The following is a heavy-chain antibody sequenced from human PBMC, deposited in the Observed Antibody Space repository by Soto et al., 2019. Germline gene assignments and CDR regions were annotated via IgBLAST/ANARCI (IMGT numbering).Heavy chain of an antibody. V-gene: IGHV3-23*01. D-gene: IGHD5-12*01. J-gene: IGHJ5*02. CDR2: ISGSGFKN. CDR1: GCTFENFR. Sequence: PGGTLRLSCAASGCTFENFRMSWVRQAPGKGLEWISDISGSGFKNYYAYSVKGVFTISRDNSKSTAYMQLNNLTADETADYHCAKNQGVVIVALANVDWFDPWGQGSVVTVSS. CDR3: AKNQGVVIVALANVDWFDP.